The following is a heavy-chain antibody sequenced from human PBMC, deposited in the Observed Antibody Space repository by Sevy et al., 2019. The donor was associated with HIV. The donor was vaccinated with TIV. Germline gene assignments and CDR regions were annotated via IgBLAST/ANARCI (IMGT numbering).Heavy chain of an antibody. CDR1: GFTFTYAW. CDR2: VKGKTGGWRI. CDR3: STATGSREDCSDN. V-gene: IGHV3-15*01. Sequence: GGSLRLSCAASGFTFTYAWMSWVRQAPGKGLEWVGRVKGKTGGWRIDYAATVKGRFTISRDDSKNRLYLQMNSLKPEDTAGYYCSTATGSREDCSDNWGQGTLVTVSS. J-gene: IGHJ4*02.